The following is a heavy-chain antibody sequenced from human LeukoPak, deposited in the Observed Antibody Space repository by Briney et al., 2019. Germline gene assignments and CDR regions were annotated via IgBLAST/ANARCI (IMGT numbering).Heavy chain of an antibody. CDR2: ISSNGGST. D-gene: IGHD3-22*01. CDR3: ERGRYYDSSGYFLEFDS. J-gene: IGHJ4*02. V-gene: IGHV3-64*02. CDR1: GFTFSSYA. Sequence: PGGSLRLSCAASGFTFSSYAMHWVRQAPGKGLEHVSAISSNGGSTYYADSVKGRFTISRDNSKNTLYLQMGSLRAEDMAVYYCERGRYYDSSGYFLEFDSWGQGTLVSVSS.